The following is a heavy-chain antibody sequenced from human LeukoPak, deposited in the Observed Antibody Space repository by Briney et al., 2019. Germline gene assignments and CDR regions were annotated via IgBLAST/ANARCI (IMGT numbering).Heavy chain of an antibody. J-gene: IGHJ6*03. CDR2: MHHSGYT. D-gene: IGHD5-24*01. CDR3: ATKPNSLYYMDV. Sequence: PSETLSLTCTVSGGSISSADYYWTWIRQHPGKGLEWIAYMHHSGYTYYNPSLRSRVNMSVDTSKNQFSLRMSSATAADTAVYFCATKPNSLYYMDVWGKGTTATVSS. CDR1: GGSISSADYY. V-gene: IGHV4-31*03.